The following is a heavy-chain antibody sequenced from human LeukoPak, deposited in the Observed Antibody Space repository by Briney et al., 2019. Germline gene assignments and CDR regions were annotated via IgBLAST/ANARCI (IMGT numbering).Heavy chain of an antibody. CDR2: IWYDGSNK. CDR3: AKKVVVAVMGDPFDI. J-gene: IGHJ3*02. Sequence: GRSLRLSCAASGFTFSSYGMHWVRQAPGKGLEWVAVIWYDGSNKYYADSVKGRFTISRDNSKNTLYLQMNSLRVEDTALYYCAKKVVVAVMGDPFDIWGQGTMVTVSS. CDR1: GFTFSSYG. D-gene: IGHD6-19*01. V-gene: IGHV3-33*06.